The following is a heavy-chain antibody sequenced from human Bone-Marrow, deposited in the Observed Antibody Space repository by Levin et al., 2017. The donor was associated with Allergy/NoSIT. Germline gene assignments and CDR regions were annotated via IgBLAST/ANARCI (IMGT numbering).Heavy chain of an antibody. J-gene: IGHJ3*01. V-gene: IGHV3-23*01. D-gene: IGHD6-19*01. Sequence: GGSLRLSCAASGFTFPNFAMTWVRQAPGKGLEWVATISGPGDNTYYADSVKGRFTISRDDSKNTLFLQVSSLRAEDTAAYYCAKDLVKQLLWLSVGQDAFDFWGQGTMFSVSS. CDR3: AKDLVKQLLWLSVGQDAFDF. CDR1: GFTFPNFA. CDR2: ISGPGDNT.